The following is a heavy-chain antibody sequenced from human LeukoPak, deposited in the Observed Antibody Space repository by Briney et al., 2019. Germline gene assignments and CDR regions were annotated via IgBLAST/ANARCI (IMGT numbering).Heavy chain of an antibody. V-gene: IGHV4-59*01. CDR1: GGSISSYY. CDR2: IYYSGST. D-gene: IGHD6-19*01. CDR3: ARAPSGWYFLDY. Sequence: PSETLSLTCTVSGGSISSYYWSWIRQPPGKGQEWIGYIYYSGSTNYNPSLKSRVTISVDTSKNQFSLKLSSVTAADTAVYYCARAPSGWYFLDYWGQGTLVTVSS. J-gene: IGHJ4*02.